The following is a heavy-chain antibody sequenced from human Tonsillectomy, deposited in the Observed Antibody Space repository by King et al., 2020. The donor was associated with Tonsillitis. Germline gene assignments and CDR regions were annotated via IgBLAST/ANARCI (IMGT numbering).Heavy chain of an antibody. D-gene: IGHD3-10*01. CDR2: IYYSGST. CDR3: VRSRGRGPFDI. J-gene: IGHJ3*02. Sequence: LQLQESGPGLVKPSETLSLTCTVSGGSISSASYYWGWIRQPPGKGLEWIANIYYSGSTYYNPSLRSRVTISVDTSKNQFSLRLTSVTASETAVYYCVRSRGRGPFDIWGQGTMVTVSS. V-gene: IGHV4-39*01. CDR1: GGSISSASYY.